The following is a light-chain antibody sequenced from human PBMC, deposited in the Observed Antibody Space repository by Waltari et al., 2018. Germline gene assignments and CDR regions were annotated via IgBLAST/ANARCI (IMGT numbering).Light chain of an antibody. V-gene: IGLV1-40*01. Sequence: QSVLTQPPSVSGAPGQRVTISCTGSSSNIGAGYAVPWYQHLPGTAPKLLIHGNTNRPSGVPDRFSGSKSGTSASLAITGLQAEDEADYYCQSYDSSLSGSVFGRGTKLTVL. J-gene: IGLJ3*02. CDR1: SSNIGAGYA. CDR2: GNT. CDR3: QSYDSSLSGSV.